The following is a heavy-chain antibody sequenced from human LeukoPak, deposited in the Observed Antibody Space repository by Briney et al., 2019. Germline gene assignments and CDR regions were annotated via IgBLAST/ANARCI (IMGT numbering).Heavy chain of an antibody. V-gene: IGHV3-64D*06. Sequence: AGGSLRLSCSASGFTSSSYAMHWVRQAPGKGLEYVSAISSNGGSTYYADSVKGRFTISRDNSKDTLYLQMSSLRAEETAVYYCVKDVTDYALPGTDFDYWGQGTLVTVSS. CDR1: GFTSSSYA. CDR2: ISSNGGST. J-gene: IGHJ4*02. D-gene: IGHD4-17*01. CDR3: VKDVTDYALPGTDFDY.